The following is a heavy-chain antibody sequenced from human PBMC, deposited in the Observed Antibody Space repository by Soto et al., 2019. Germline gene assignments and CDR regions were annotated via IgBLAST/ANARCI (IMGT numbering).Heavy chain of an antibody. V-gene: IGHV4-34*01. D-gene: IGHD3-9*01. CDR3: ARGDWGFDY. Sequence: QVQLQQWGAGLLKPSETLSLTCAVYGGSFSGYYWSWIRQPPGKGLEWSGEITHSGSTNYNPSLKSRVTISVDTSKNHISLKMSSVTAADTAVYYCARGDWGFDYWGQGTLVTVSS. J-gene: IGHJ4*02. CDR2: ITHSGST. CDR1: GGSFSGYY.